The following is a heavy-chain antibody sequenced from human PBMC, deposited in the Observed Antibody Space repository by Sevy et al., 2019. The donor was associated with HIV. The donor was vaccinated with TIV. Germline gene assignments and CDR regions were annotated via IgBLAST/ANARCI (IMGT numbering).Heavy chain of an antibody. D-gene: IGHD3-10*01. CDR3: AARISMVRRVIIDEY. J-gene: IGHJ4*02. Sequence: ASVKVSCKVSGYTLTELSMHWVRQAPGKGLEWMGGFDPEDGEIIYAQNFQGRVTMTEDTSTDTAYMELSSLRSEDTAVYYCAARISMVRRVIIDEYRGQGTLVTVSS. CDR2: FDPEDGEI. CDR1: GYTLTELS. V-gene: IGHV1-24*01.